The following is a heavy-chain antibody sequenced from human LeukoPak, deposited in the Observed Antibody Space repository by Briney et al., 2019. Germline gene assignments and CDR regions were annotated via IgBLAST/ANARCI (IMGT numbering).Heavy chain of an antibody. D-gene: IGHD2-15*01. Sequence: RASVKVSCKASGYTFTNYYMHWVRQAPGQGLEWIGVINPSGGGTNYAQKFQGRVTVTSDTSTSTVYMELSSLRSEDTAVYYCATGLPVAFCSGGRCYSGDDYWGQGTLVTVSS. CDR3: ATGLPVAFCSGGRCYSGDDY. CDR2: INPSGGGT. J-gene: IGHJ4*02. V-gene: IGHV1-46*01. CDR1: GYTFTNYY.